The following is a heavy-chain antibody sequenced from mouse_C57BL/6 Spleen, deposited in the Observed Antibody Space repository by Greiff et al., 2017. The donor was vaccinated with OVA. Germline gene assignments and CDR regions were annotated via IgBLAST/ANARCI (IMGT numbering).Heavy chain of an antibody. D-gene: IGHD1-1*01. CDR1: GYTFTSYW. Sequence: VQLKQSGTVLARPGASVKMSCKTSGYTFTSYWMHWVKQRPGQGLEWIGAIYPGNSDTSYNQKFKGKAKLTAVTSASTAYMELSSLTNEDSAVYYCTSFITTVVDQAWFAYWGQGTLVTVSA. CDR3: TSFITTVVDQAWFAY. CDR2: IYPGNSDT. J-gene: IGHJ3*01. V-gene: IGHV1-5*01.